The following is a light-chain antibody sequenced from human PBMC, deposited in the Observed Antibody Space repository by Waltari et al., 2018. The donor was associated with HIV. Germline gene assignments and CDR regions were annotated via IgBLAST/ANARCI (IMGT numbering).Light chain of an antibody. CDR2: AAS. V-gene: IGKV1-27*01. CDR1: QGINKY. Sequence: DIQMTQSPSSLSASVGDTVTITCRASQGINKYLAWYQQKPGRGPTLLIYAASTLQVGVPSRFSGSGSGAEFTLTISSLQPEDSATYYCQKYGTVPFTFGPGTKVHI. CDR3: QKYGTVPFT. J-gene: IGKJ3*01.